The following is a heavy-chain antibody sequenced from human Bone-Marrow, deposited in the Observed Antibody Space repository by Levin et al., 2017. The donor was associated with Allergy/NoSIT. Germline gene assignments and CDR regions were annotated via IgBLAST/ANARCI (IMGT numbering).Heavy chain of an antibody. Sequence: GGSLRLSCASSGFAFSTYCMDWVRQAPGKGLEWLASITTAGTYIYYADSVKGRFTISRDNAKNLLFLQMNSLRAEDTAVYYWARGFGLEQFYYYGMDVWGQGTTVTVSS. V-gene: IGHV3-21*01. CDR3: ARGFGLEQFYYYGMDV. J-gene: IGHJ6*02. D-gene: IGHD1/OR15-1a*01. CDR2: ITTAGTYI. CDR1: GFAFSTYC.